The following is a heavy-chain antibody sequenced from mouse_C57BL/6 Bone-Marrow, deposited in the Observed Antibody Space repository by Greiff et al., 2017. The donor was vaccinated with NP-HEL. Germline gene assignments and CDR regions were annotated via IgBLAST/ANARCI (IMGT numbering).Heavy chain of an antibody. CDR3: AILFPITTVVAKRFAY. CDR1: GYTFTSYW. J-gene: IGHJ3*01. D-gene: IGHD1-1*01. V-gene: IGHV1-74*01. CDR2: IHPSDSDT. Sequence: QVQLQQPGAELVKPGASVKVSCKASGYTFTSYWMHWVKQRPGQGLEWIGRIHPSDSDTNYNQKFKGKATLTVDKYSSTAYMQLSSLTSEDSAVYYCAILFPITTVVAKRFAYWGQGTLVTVSA.